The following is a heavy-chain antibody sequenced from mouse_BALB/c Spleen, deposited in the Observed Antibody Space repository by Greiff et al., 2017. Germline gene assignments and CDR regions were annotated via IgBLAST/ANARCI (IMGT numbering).Heavy chain of an antibody. D-gene: IGHD3-3*01. V-gene: IGHV14-1*02. CDR1: GFNITDYY. CDR3: ARGGPFAY. J-gene: IGHJ3*01. CDR2: IDPENGNT. Sequence: EVQLQQSGAELVRPGALVKLSCKASGFNITDYYMHWVKQRPEQGLEWIGWIDPENGNTIYDPKFQGKASITADTSSNTAYLQLSSLTSEDTAVYYCARGGPFAYWGQGTLVTVSA.